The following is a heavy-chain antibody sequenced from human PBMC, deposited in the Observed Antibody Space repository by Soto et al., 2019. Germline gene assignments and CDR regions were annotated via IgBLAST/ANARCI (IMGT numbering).Heavy chain of an antibody. Sequence: EVQLLESGGGLVQPGGSLRLSCAASGFTFSSYAMSWVRQAPGKGLEWVSAISGSGGSTYYADSVKGRFTISRDNSKNTLYLQMNSLRAEDTAVYYCAKKQDDVWFGGGLIDYWGQGTLVTVSS. D-gene: IGHD3-10*01. J-gene: IGHJ4*02. CDR2: ISGSGGST. CDR3: AKKQDDVWFGGGLIDY. V-gene: IGHV3-23*01. CDR1: GFTFSSYA.